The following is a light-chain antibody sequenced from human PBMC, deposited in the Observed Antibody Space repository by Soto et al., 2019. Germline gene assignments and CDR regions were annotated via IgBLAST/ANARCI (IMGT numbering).Light chain of an antibody. V-gene: IGKV1-5*01. Sequence: DIKMTQAAATMSASVGDRVTITCRASQSISSWLAWYQQKPGKVPKLLIDDASSLESGVPSRFSGSGSGTEFTLTISSLQPDDFATYYCQQYNTYPWTFDQGTRWIS. CDR1: QSISSW. CDR3: QQYNTYPWT. J-gene: IGKJ1*01. CDR2: DAS.